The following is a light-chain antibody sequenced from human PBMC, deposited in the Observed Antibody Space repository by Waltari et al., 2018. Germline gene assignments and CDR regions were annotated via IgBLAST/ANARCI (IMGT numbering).Light chain of an antibody. CDR1: SSDVGSYHL. V-gene: IGLV2-23*02. CDR3: CSYAGSVV. Sequence: QSALTQPASVSGSPGQSITISCTGTSSDVGSYHLVSWYHQHPGTAPKLMIYVVSKRPSGVSNRFSGSKAGNTASLTIPGLQAEDEADYYCCSYAGSVVFGGGTKLTVL. J-gene: IGLJ2*01. CDR2: VVS.